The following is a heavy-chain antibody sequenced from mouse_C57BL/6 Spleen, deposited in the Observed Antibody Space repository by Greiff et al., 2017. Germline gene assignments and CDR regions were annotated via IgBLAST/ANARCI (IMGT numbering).Heavy chain of an antibody. CDR3: AREGDWFAY. CDR2: IDPSDSYT. J-gene: IGHJ3*01. D-gene: IGHD3-3*01. V-gene: IGHV1-50*01. CDR1: GYTFTSYW. Sequence: QVQLQQPGAELVKPGASVKLSCKASGYTFTSYWMQWVKQRPGQGLEWIGEIDPSDSYTNYNQKFKGKATVTVDTSSSTAYMQLSSLTSEDSAVYYGAREGDWFAYWGQGTLVTVSA.